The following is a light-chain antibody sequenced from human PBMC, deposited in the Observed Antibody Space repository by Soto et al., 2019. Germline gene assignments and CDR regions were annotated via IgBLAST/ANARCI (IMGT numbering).Light chain of an antibody. J-gene: IGLJ1*01. CDR1: SGHSSYA. V-gene: IGLV4-69*01. Sequence: QAVLTQSPSASASLGASVKLTCTLSSGHSSYAIAWHQQQPEKGPRYLMKLNSDGSHSKGDGIPDRFSGSSSGAERYLTISSLQSEDEADYYCYSYAGDYVYVFGTGTKLTVL. CDR3: YSYAGDYVYV. CDR2: LNSDGSH.